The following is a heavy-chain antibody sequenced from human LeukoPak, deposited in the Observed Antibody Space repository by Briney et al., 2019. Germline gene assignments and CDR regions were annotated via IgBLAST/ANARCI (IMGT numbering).Heavy chain of an antibody. Sequence: SETLSLTCAVYGGPFSGYYWSWIRQRPGKGLEWIGEINHSGSTNYNPSLKSRVTISVDTSKNQFSLKLSSVTAADTAVYYCARGSPYYDFWSGYSNWFDPWGQGTLVTVSS. CDR2: INHSGST. CDR1: GGPFSGYY. D-gene: IGHD3-3*01. J-gene: IGHJ5*02. V-gene: IGHV4-34*01. CDR3: ARGSPYYDFWSGYSNWFDP.